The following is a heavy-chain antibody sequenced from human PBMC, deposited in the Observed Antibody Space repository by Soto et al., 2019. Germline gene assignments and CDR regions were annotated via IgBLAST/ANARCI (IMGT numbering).Heavy chain of an antibody. D-gene: IGHD4-17*01. CDR2: MNPNSGNT. V-gene: IGHV1-8*01. CDR1: GYTFTSYD. J-gene: IGHJ6*03. Sequence: ASVKVSCKASGYTFTSYDINWVRQATGQGLEWMGWMNPNSGNTGYAQKFQGRVTMTRNTSISTAYMELSSLRSEDTAVYYCASRVGDYRGYYYYMDVWGKGTTVTVSS. CDR3: ASRVGDYRGYYYYMDV.